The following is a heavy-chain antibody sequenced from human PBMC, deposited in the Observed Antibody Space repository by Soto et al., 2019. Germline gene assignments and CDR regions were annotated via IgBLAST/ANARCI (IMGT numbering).Heavy chain of an antibody. CDR1: GFTFSSYD. CDR2: IGTAGDT. Sequence: GGSLRLSCAASGFTFSSYDMHWVRQATGKGLEWVSAIGTAGDTYYPGSVKGRFTISRENAKNSLYLQMNSLRAGDTAVYYCARHEFGYYYMDVWGKGTTVTVSS. J-gene: IGHJ6*03. D-gene: IGHD3-16*01. CDR3: ARHEFGYYYMDV. V-gene: IGHV3-13*01.